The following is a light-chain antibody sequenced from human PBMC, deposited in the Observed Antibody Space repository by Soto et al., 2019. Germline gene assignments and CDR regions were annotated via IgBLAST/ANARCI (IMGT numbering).Light chain of an antibody. CDR3: QHYNSYSEA. CDR1: QTISSW. Sequence: DIQMTQSPSTLSGSVGDRVTITCRASQTISSWLAWYQQKTEKAPKLLIYKASTLKSGVPSRFSGSGCATEFSLTISSLQPDDVATYYCQHYNSYSEAFGQGNKVDIK. V-gene: IGKV1-5*03. J-gene: IGKJ1*01. CDR2: KAS.